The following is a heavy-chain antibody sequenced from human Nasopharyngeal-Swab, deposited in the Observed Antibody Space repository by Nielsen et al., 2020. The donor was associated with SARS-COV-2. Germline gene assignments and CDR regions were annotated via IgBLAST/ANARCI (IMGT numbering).Heavy chain of an antibody. Sequence: SETLSLTCTVSGGSISSGGYYWSWIRQHPGKGLEWIGYMYYSGSTYYNPSLKSRVTISVDTSKNQFSLKLNSVTAADTAVYYCARGLYDFWSGPKRGVFDIWGQGTMVTVSS. CDR1: GGSISSGGYY. D-gene: IGHD3-3*01. CDR2: MYYSGST. J-gene: IGHJ3*02. V-gene: IGHV4-31*03. CDR3: ARGLYDFWSGPKRGVFDI.